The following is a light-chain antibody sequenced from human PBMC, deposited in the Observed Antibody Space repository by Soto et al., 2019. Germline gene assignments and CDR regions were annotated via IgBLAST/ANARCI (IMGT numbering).Light chain of an antibody. Sequence: EIALTQSPGTLSLSPGERATLSCRASQSVSSSYLAWYQQKPGQAPRILIYGASSRATGIPDRFSGSGSGTDFTLTISRLEPEDFAVYFCQHYGTSPYTFGQGTKLEI. CDR3: QHYGTSPYT. CDR2: GAS. CDR1: QSVSSSY. J-gene: IGKJ2*01. V-gene: IGKV3-20*01.